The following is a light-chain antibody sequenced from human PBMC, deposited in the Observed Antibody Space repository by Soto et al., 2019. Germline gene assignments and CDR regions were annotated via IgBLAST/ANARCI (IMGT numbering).Light chain of an antibody. CDR1: DNIGPW. CDR3: QHLDSNWP. CDR2: KAS. Sequence: DIQMTQSPSTLSASIGDRVAITCRASDNIGPWVAWYQQKPGKAPKLLIYKASTLETGAPSRFAGSGSGTGFTLTITRLQPDDFATYFCQHLDSNWPFGQGTKVEI. J-gene: IGKJ1*01. V-gene: IGKV1-5*03.